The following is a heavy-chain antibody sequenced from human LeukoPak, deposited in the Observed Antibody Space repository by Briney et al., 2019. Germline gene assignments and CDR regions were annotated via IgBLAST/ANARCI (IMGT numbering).Heavy chain of an antibody. V-gene: IGHV4-30-4*07. CDR3: ARGKYQLLLGPENYYYYYMDV. CDR2: IYYSGST. J-gene: IGHJ6*03. CDR1: GGSISSGGYS. Sequence: PSETLSLTCAVSGGSISSGGYSWSWIRQPPGKGLEWIGYIYYSGSTYYNPSLKSRVTISVDTSKNQFSLKLSSVTAADTAVYYCARGKYQLLLGPENYYYYYMDVWGKGTTVTVSS. D-gene: IGHD2-2*01.